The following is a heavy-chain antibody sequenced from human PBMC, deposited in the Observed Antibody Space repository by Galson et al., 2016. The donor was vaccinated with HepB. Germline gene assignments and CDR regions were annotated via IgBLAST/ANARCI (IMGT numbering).Heavy chain of an antibody. Sequence: LRLSCAPSGFTSSNAWMNWVRQAPGKGLEWVGRIKSKTDGGTTDYAAPVEDRFTISRDDSKNMLYLQMNSLKTADTAVYYCTTEGNTSGWYGVLDYWGQGTLVTVSS. CDR2: IKSKTDGGTT. J-gene: IGHJ4*02. V-gene: IGHV3-15*01. D-gene: IGHD6-19*01. CDR3: TTEGNTSGWYGVLDY. CDR1: GFTSSNAW.